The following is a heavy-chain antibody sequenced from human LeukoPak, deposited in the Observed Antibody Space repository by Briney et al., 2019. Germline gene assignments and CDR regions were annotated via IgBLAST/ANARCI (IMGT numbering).Heavy chain of an antibody. CDR1: GFTFSNYW. CDR2: MKPDGSET. J-gene: IGHJ4*02. D-gene: IGHD2-15*01. V-gene: IGHV3-7*01. Sequence: GGSLRLSCAASGFTFSNYWLSWVRQPPGKALEWAANMKPDGSETYCIDSVKGRFTTSRDNAKNSLYPQMNSLRAEDTAIYYCARDLSGPSVYWGQGTLVAVSS. CDR3: ARDLSGPSVY.